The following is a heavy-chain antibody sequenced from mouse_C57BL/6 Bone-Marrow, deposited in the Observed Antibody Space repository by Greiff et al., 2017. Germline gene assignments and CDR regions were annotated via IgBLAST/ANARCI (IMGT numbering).Heavy chain of an antibody. J-gene: IGHJ2*01. V-gene: IGHV1-82*01. CDR1: GYAFSSSW. D-gene: IGHD2-4*01. CDR2: IYPGDGDT. Sequence: VQLQESGPELVKPGASVKISCKASGYAFSSSWMNWVKQRPGKGLEWIGRIYPGDGDTNYNGKFKGKATLTADKSSSTAYMQLSSLTSEDSAVYFCARDRAYYYDYDDGAYYFDYWGQGTTRTVSS. CDR3: ARDRAYYYDYDDGAYYFDY.